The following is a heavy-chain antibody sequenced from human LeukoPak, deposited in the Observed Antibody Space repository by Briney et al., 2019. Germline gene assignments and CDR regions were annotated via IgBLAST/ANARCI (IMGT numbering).Heavy chain of an antibody. Sequence: GGSLRLSCAASGFTFSSYSMNWVRQAPGKGLEWVSYISSSSSIIYYADSVKGRFTISRDNAKNSLYLQMNSLRAEDTAVYYCARDANGYSSSWSNYYYYYGMDVWGQGTTVTVSS. J-gene: IGHJ6*02. D-gene: IGHD6-13*01. CDR2: ISSSSSII. V-gene: IGHV3-48*04. CDR3: ARDANGYSSSWSNYYYYYGMDV. CDR1: GFTFSSYS.